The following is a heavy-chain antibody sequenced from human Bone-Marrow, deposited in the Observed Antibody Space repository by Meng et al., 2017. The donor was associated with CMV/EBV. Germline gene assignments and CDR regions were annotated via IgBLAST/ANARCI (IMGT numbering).Heavy chain of an antibody. Sequence: SLKISCAASGFTFDDYAMHWVRQAPGKGLEWVSGISWNSGSIGYADSVKGRFTISRDNSKNTLFLQMNSLRAEDTAVYYCARPLTNYDFWSGYYTGGGMDVWGQGTTVTVSS. D-gene: IGHD3-3*01. CDR2: ISWNSGSI. CDR1: GFTFDDYA. V-gene: IGHV3-9*01. CDR3: ARPLTNYDFWSGYYTGGGMDV. J-gene: IGHJ6*02.